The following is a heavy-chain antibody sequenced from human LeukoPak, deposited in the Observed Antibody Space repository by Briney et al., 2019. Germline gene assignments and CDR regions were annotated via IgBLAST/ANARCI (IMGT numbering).Heavy chain of an antibody. CDR1: GGSIRSGSYD. D-gene: IGHD5-18*01. J-gene: IGHJ4*02. CDR3: ARAERGYSYGYVGY. CDR2: IYTSGST. Sequence: SETLSLTCTVSGGSIRSGSYDWSWIRQPAGKGLEWIGRIYTSGSTNYNPSLKSRVTISVDTSKNQFSLKLSSVTAADTAVYYCARAERGYSYGYVGYWGQGTLVTVSS. V-gene: IGHV4-61*02.